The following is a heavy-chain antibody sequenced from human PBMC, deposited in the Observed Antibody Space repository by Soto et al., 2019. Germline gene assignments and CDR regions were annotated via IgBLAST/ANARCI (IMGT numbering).Heavy chain of an antibody. CDR3: AKDQGCSSTSCYHYYYGMDV. V-gene: IGHV3-23*01. Sequence: GGSLRLSCAASGFTFSSYAMSWVRQAPGKGLEWVSAISGSGGSTYYADSVKGRFTISRDNSKNTLYLQMNSLRAEDTAVYYCAKDQGCSSTSCYHYYYGMDVWGQGTTVTVSS. CDR2: ISGSGGST. CDR1: GFTFSSYA. J-gene: IGHJ6*02. D-gene: IGHD2-2*01.